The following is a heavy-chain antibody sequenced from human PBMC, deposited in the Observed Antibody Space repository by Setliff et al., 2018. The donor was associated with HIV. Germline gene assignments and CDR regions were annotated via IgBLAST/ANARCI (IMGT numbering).Heavy chain of an antibody. J-gene: IGHJ4*02. Sequence: PGGSLRLSCAASGLTFSDPWMTFSNAWVSWVRQAPGKGLEWVGRVKSKTDGGTTDYAAPVKGRFIISRDDSKNMLYLQMNSLKTEDTAVYYCTIGIGRSDFDYWGQGRLVTVSS. CDR3: TIGIGRSDFDY. CDR1: GLTFSDPWMTFSNAW. D-gene: IGHD2-15*01. V-gene: IGHV3-15*01. CDR2: VKSKTDGGTT.